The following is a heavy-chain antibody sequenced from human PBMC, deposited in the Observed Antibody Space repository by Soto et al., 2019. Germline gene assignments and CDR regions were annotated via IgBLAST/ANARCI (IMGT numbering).Heavy chain of an antibody. CDR3: AKDVAARLDY. CDR1: GFTFSSYG. J-gene: IGHJ4*02. V-gene: IGHV3-30*18. D-gene: IGHD6-6*01. Sequence: GGSLRLSCAASGFTFSSYGMHWVRQAPGKGLEWVAVISYDGSNKYYADSVKGRFTISRDNSKNTLYLQMNSLRAEDTAVYYCAKDVAARLDYWGPGTLVTVSS. CDR2: ISYDGSNK.